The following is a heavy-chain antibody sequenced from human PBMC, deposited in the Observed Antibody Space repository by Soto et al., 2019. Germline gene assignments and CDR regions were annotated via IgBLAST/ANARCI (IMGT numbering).Heavy chain of an antibody. Sequence: GGSLRLSCAASGFTFSSYAMSWVRQAPGKGLEWVSAISGSGGSTYYADSVKGRFTISRDNSKNTLYLQMNRLRAEDTAVYYCAKRLSRGGYMHWGQGTLVTVSS. CDR2: ISGSGGST. D-gene: IGHD5-12*01. CDR1: GFTFSSYA. V-gene: IGHV3-23*01. CDR3: AKRLSRGGYMH. J-gene: IGHJ4*02.